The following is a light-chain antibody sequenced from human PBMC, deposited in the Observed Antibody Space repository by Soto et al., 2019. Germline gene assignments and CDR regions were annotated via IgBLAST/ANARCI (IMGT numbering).Light chain of an antibody. J-gene: IGKJ5*01. CDR2: GAS. V-gene: IGKV3-15*01. CDR1: QSVSSN. CDR3: QQHNNWPPIT. Sequence: EIVMTQSPATLSVSPGERATLSCRASQSVSSNLAWHQQKPGQAPRLLIYGASTRATGIPARFSGSGSGTEFTLTISSLQSEDFAVYYCQQHNNWPPITFGQGTRLEIK.